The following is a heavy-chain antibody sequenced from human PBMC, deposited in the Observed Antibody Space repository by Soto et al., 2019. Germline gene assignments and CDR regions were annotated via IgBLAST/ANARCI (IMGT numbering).Heavy chain of an antibody. J-gene: IGHJ6*02. CDR3: AKVIRADSTSSNFYYYSGLDV. CDR2: ISNNGINK. CDR1: GFTFRTYG. Sequence: QVQLVESGGGAVQPGRSLRLSCAASGFTFRTYGMHWVRQAPGKGLEWLAVISNNGINKYYADSVKGRFTISRDNSRDTLFLQMNSLRGEDTALYYCAKVIRADSTSSNFYYYSGLDVWGQGTTVTVS. V-gene: IGHV3-30*18. D-gene: IGHD6-6*01.